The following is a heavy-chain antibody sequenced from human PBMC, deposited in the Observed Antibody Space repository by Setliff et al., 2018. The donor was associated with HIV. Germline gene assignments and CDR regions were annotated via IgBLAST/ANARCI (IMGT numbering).Heavy chain of an antibody. Sequence: SETLSLTCTVSGGSIRSIDFFWGWIRQPPGKGLEWLGNIGNIYYGGTTHYNPSLKGRITISVFTSSQQLSLTLTSVTPADTAVYYCARLRAAGTVHYFDPWGQGTQVTVSS. CDR3: ARLRAAGTVHYFDP. V-gene: IGHV4-39*01. J-gene: IGHJ5*02. CDR1: GGSIRSIDFF. CDR2: IYYGGTT. D-gene: IGHD6-13*01.